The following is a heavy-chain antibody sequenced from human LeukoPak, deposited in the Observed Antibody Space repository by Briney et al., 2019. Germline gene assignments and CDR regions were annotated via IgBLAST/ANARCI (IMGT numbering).Heavy chain of an antibody. J-gene: IGHJ4*02. CDR2: IYYSGST. Sequence: SETLSLTCTVSGGSISSGGYDWSWIRQHPGKGLEWIGYIYYSGSTYYNPSLKSRVTISVDTSKNQFSLKLSSVTAADTAVYYCARGRGTYYFDYWGQGTLVTVSS. D-gene: IGHD1-1*01. V-gene: IGHV4-31*03. CDR1: GGSISSGGYD. CDR3: ARGRGTYYFDY.